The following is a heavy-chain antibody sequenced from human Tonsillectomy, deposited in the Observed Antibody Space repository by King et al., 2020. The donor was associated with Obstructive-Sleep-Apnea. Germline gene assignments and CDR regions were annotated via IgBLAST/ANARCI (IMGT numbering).Heavy chain of an antibody. CDR2: IYYSGHT. CDR3: ARGTTFYSDSGGSIPDAFDI. J-gene: IGHJ3*02. CDR1: AGSIRSGGSY. V-gene: IGHV4-31*03. Sequence: VPLQESGPGLVKPSQILSLTCTVSAGSIRSGGSYWSWIRQHPGRGLEWIGYIYYSGHTYYNPSLKSRVTISKDTSKNQFSLKLSSVTAADTAVYYCARGTTFYSDSGGSIPDAFDIWGQGTMATVSS. D-gene: IGHD3-22*01.